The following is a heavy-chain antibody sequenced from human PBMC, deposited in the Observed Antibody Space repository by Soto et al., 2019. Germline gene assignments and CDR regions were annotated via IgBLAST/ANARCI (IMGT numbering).Heavy chain of an antibody. CDR2: IYHSGRT. D-gene: IGHD2-15*01. Sequence: PSETLSLTCTVSVGSVSSDEYYWTWIRQPPGKGLEWVGYIYHSGRTNYNPSLNSRLTISLDTSKNQFSLKLTYVSAADTAVYYCARDRSNSPDYFDYWGQGTLVTVSS. J-gene: IGHJ4*02. V-gene: IGHV4-30-4*01. CDR3: ARDRSNSPDYFDY. CDR1: VGSVSSDEYY.